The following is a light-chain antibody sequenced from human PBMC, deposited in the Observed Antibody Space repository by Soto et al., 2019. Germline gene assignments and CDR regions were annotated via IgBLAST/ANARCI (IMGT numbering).Light chain of an antibody. CDR2: AVS. V-gene: IGKV3-20*01. CDR1: QSLYNSF. CDR3: QQYGSPPLT. Sequence: EIVLTQSPGTLSLSPGERATLSCRASQSLYNSFLAWYPKKPGQTPRLLINAVSNRATGVPDRFSGSGSGTDVTLTISRLEPEDFAVYDCQQYGSPPLTFGQGTKVEI. J-gene: IGKJ2*01.